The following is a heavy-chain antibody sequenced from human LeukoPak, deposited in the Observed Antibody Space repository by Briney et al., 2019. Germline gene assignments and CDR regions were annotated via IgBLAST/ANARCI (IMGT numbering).Heavy chain of an antibody. D-gene: IGHD2-2*01. CDR2: INGDGSWT. V-gene: IGHV3-74*01. Sequence: PGGSLRLSCAASGNYWMHWDRQAPGKGLVWVSHINGDGSWTTYADSVKDRFTISKDNAKNTVYLQMNNLRAEDTAVYYCVSFYETYWGRGTLVTVPS. CDR3: VSFYETY. CDR1: GNYW. J-gene: IGHJ4*02.